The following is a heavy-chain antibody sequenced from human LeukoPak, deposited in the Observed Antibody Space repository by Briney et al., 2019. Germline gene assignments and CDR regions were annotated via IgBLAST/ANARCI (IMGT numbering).Heavy chain of an antibody. CDR3: ARGEGIVVVPAAIPI. Sequence: VASVKVSCKASGGTFSSYAISWVRQAPGQGLEWMGGIIPIFGTANYAQKFQGRVTITTDESTSTAYMELSSLRSEDTAVYYCARGEGIVVVPAAIPIWGQGTLVTVSS. V-gene: IGHV1-69*05. J-gene: IGHJ4*02. CDR2: IIPIFGTA. D-gene: IGHD2-2*01. CDR1: GGTFSSYA.